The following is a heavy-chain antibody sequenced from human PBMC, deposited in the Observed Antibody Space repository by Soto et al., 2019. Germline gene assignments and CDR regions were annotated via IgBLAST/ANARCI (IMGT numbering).Heavy chain of an antibody. CDR2: ISSSSSTK. V-gene: IGHV3-21*04. D-gene: IGHD6-13*01. CDR1: GFTFSSNS. J-gene: IGHJ4*02. CDR3: ARARSS. Sequence: PGGSLRLSCAASGFTFSSNSMNWVRQAPGKELEWVSSISSSSSTKYYADSVKGRFTISRHNSKNTLYLQMNSLRAEDTAVYYCARARSSWGQGTLVTVSS.